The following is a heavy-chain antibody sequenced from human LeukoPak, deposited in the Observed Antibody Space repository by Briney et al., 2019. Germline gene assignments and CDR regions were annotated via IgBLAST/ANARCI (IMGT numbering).Heavy chain of an antibody. CDR3: ARVLYGDHGWYFDL. CDR2: IYYSGST. Sequence: SETLSLTCTVSVGSISIYYWSWIRQPPGKGLEGIGYIYYSGSTNYNPSLKSRVTISVDTSKNQFSLKLSSVTAADTAVYYCARVLYGDHGWYFDLWGRGTLVTVSS. J-gene: IGHJ2*01. CDR1: VGSISIYY. D-gene: IGHD4-17*01. V-gene: IGHV4-59*01.